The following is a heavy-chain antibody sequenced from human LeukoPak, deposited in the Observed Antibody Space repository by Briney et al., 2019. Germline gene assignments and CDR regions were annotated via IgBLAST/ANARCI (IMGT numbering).Heavy chain of an antibody. Sequence: GRSLRLSCAASGFTFSSYGMHWVRQAPGKGLEWVAVISYDGSNKYYADSVKGRFTISRDNSKNTLYLQMNSLRAEDTAVYYCAKGAGTTAFDYWGQGTLVTVSS. D-gene: IGHD1-7*01. V-gene: IGHV3-30*18. CDR1: GFTFSSYG. CDR2: ISYDGSNK. CDR3: AKGAGTTAFDY. J-gene: IGHJ4*02.